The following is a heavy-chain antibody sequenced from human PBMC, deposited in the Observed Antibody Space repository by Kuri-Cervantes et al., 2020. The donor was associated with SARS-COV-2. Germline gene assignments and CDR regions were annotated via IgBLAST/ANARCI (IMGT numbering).Heavy chain of an antibody. J-gene: IGHJ5*02. CDR2: ISSSSSTI. Sequence: GGSLRLSCAASGFTFSSYSMNWVRQAPGKGLEWVSYISSSSSTIYYADSVKGRFTISRDNSKNTLYLQMNSLRAEDTAVYYCAKDGLRFLEWLFSTWFDPWGQGTLVTVSS. D-gene: IGHD3-3*01. V-gene: IGHV3-48*01. CDR3: AKDGLRFLEWLFSTWFDP. CDR1: GFTFSSYS.